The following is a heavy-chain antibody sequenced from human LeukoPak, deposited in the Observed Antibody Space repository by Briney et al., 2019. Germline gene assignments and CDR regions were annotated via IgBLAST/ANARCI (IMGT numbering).Heavy chain of an antibody. J-gene: IGHJ4*02. CDR2: ISHDGSKK. D-gene: IGHD4-17*01. CDR3: ARDPKYGDLDY. CDR1: GFAFSSYA. Sequence: GRSLRLSCAASGFAFSSYAVHWVRQAPGKGLECVAVISHDGSKKYYADFVKGRFTISRDNSKNTLYLHMNSLIPEDTAVYFCARDPKYGDLDYWGLGTLVTVSS. V-gene: IGHV3-30-3*01.